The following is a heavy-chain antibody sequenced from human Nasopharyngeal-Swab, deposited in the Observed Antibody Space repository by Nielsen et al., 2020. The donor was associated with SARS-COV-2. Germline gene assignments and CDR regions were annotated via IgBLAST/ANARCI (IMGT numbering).Heavy chain of an antibody. CDR2: IWYDGSNK. Sequence: VRQAPGKGLEWVAVIWYDGSNKYYADSVKGRFTISRDNSKNTLYLQMNSLRAEDTAVYYCARDRAYYDSSGYYFGFDAFDIWGQGTMVTVSS. CDR3: ARDRAYYDSSGYYFGFDAFDI. J-gene: IGHJ3*02. D-gene: IGHD3-22*01. V-gene: IGHV3-30*04.